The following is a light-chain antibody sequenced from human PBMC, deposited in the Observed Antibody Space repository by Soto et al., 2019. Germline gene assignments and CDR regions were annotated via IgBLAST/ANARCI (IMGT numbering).Light chain of an antibody. V-gene: IGKV3-15*01. CDR3: QHYNNWPPST. CDR2: GAS. J-gene: IGKJ4*01. Sequence: EIVMTQSPATLSVSPGERATLSCRADQSIRSNLAWYQQKPGQAPRVLIYGASTRATGIPDRFSGSGSGTEFTLTLSSLQSEDCAVYYCQHYNNWPPSTFGGGTKVEIK. CDR1: QSIRSN.